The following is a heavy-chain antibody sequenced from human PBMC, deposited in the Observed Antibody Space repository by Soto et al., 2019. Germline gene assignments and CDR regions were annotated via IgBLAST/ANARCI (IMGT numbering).Heavy chain of an antibody. CDR3: ATTPTTVTTSADD. CDR1: GGSISSSSYY. D-gene: IGHD4-17*01. V-gene: IGHV4-39*01. Sequence: PSETLSLTCTVSGGSISSSSYYWGWIRQPPGKGLEWIGSIYYSGSTYYNPSLKSRVTISVDTSKNQFSLKLSSVTAADTAVYYCATTPTTVTTSADDWGQGTLVTVSS. J-gene: IGHJ4*02. CDR2: IYYSGST.